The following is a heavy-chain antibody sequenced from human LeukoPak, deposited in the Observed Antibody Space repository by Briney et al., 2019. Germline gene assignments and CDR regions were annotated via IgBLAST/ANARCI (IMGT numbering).Heavy chain of an antibody. J-gene: IGHJ4*02. V-gene: IGHV3-30*18. Sequence: GGSLRLSCAASGFTSSSYGMHWVRQAPGKGLEWVAVISYDGSNKYYADSVKGRFTISRDNSKNTLYLQMNSLRAEDTAVYYCAKYGFWSGYYLDFDYWGQGTLVTVSS. CDR1: GFTSSSYG. CDR3: AKYGFWSGYYLDFDY. CDR2: ISYDGSNK. D-gene: IGHD3-3*01.